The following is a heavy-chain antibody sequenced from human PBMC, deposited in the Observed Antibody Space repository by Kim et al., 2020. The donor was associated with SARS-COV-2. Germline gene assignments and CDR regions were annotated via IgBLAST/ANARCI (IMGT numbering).Heavy chain of an antibody. V-gene: IGHV3-74*01. J-gene: IGHJ4*02. Sequence: GGSLRLSCAASGFTFSRSWMHWVRQAPGKGLVWVSRINSEGSSTSYADSVKGRFTISRDNAKNTLYLQMNSLRAEDTAVDYCARVGHLGADYWGAQLYYFDYWGQGTLVTVSS. CDR1: GFTFSRSW. CDR2: INSEGSST. D-gene: IGHD7-27*01. CDR3: ARVGHLGADYWGAQLYYFDY.